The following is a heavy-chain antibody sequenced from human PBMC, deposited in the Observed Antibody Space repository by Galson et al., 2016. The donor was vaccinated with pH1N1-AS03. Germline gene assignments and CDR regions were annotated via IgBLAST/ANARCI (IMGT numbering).Heavy chain of an antibody. V-gene: IGHV3-30*04. J-gene: IGHJ6*02. CDR3: AIDTTAARLLGPAPT. D-gene: IGHD6-6*01. Sequence: SLRLSCAASGITFSSYAMHWVRQAPGKGLEWVAVISYDGSDKYYADSVKGRFTISRDNSKNTLYLQMNSLRADDTAVFYCAIDTTAARLLGPAPTWGQGTTVTVSS. CDR1: GITFSSYA. CDR2: ISYDGSDK.